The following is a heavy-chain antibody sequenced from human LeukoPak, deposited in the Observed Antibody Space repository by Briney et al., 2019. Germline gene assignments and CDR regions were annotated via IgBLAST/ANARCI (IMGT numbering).Heavy chain of an antibody. CDR2: ISNDGGYT. CDR1: GFTFSSSA. V-gene: IGHV3-23*01. J-gene: IGHJ4*02. Sequence: GGSLRLSCAASGFTFSSSAMSWVRQAPGKGLEWVSAISNDGGYTYYADSVQGRFTISRDNSKSTLCLQMNSLRAEDTAVYYCAKQLGYCSDGSCYFPYWGRGTLVTVSS. CDR3: AKQLGYCSDGSCYFPY. D-gene: IGHD2-15*01.